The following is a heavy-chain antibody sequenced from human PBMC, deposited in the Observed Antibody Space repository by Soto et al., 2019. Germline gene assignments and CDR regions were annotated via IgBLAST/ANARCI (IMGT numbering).Heavy chain of an antibody. D-gene: IGHD2-21*01. CDR2: INHSGST. CDR1: GGSFSGYY. CDR3: ARGRRVKGAFDI. J-gene: IGHJ3*02. V-gene: IGHV4-34*01. Sequence: SETLSLTCAVYGGSFSGYYWSWIRQPPGKGLEWIGEINHSGSTNYNPSLKSRVTISVDTSKNQFSLKLSSVTAADTAVYYCARGRRVKGAFDIWGQGTMVTVSS.